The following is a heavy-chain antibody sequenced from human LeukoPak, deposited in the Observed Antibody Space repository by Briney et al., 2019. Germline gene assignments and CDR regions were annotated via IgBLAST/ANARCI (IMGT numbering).Heavy chain of an antibody. CDR2: INHSGST. Sequence: SETLSLTCAVYGGSFSGYYWSWIRQSPGKGLEWIGEINHSGSTYYNPSLKSRVTISVDTSKNQFSLKLSSVTAADTAVYYCAGYHAYGVTTPPLGYWGQGILVTVSS. CDR3: AGYHAYGVTTPPLGY. J-gene: IGHJ4*02. CDR1: GGSFSGYY. D-gene: IGHD4-17*01. V-gene: IGHV4-34*01.